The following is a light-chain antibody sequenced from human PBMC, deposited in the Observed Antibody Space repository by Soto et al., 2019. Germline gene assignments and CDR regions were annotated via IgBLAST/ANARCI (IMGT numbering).Light chain of an antibody. V-gene: IGKV1-5*01. CDR3: QQYNRYSPLT. J-gene: IGKJ4*01. CDR2: DAS. CDR1: QSISSW. Sequence: DIQMTQSPSTLSASVGDRVTITCRASQSISSWLAWYQHKPGKAPKFLIYDASTLESGVPSRFSGSGSGTEFTLTISSLQPDDFATYYCQQYNRYSPLTFGGGTKVDSK.